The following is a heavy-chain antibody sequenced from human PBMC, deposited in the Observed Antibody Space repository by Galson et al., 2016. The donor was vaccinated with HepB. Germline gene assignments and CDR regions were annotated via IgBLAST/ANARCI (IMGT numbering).Heavy chain of an antibody. D-gene: IGHD3-3*01. CDR3: ARDLWSGGPDGY. CDR2: INHSGGT. J-gene: IGHJ4*02. Sequence: SETLSLTCTVHGGSLGGYYWSWIRQPPGKGLEWIGEINHSGGTSYNPSLKGRVTISIDTSKNQFSLKVSSVTAADTAVYFCARDLWSGGPDGYWGQGTLVSVSS. V-gene: IGHV4-34*01. CDR1: GGSLGGYY.